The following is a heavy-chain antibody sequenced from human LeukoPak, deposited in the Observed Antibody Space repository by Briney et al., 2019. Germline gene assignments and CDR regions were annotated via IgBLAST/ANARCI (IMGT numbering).Heavy chain of an antibody. V-gene: IGHV1-18*01. CDR3: ARVGPRYSWNDGEDY. J-gene: IGHJ4*02. CDR2: ISAYNGNT. D-gene: IGHD1-1*01. Sequence: ASVKVSCKASGYTFTSYGISWVRQAPGQGLEWMGWISAYNGNTNYAQKLQGRVTMTTDTSTSTAYMELRSLRSDDTAVYYCARVGPRYSWNDGEDYWGQGTLVTVSS. CDR1: GYTFTSYG.